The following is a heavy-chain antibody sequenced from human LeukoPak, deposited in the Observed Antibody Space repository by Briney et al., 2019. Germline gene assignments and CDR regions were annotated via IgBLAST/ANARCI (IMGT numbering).Heavy chain of an antibody. CDR2: ISGSGAST. D-gene: IGHD6-6*01. CDR1: GFTFSSYA. Sequence: GGSLRLSCAASGFTFSSYAMSWVRQAPGKGLEWVSAISGSGASTYYADSVKGRFTISRHNSKNTLYLQMNSLRAEDTAVYYCAKDIVAARPSYYYGMDVWGQGTTVTVSS. CDR3: AKDIVAARPSYYYGMDV. V-gene: IGHV3-23*01. J-gene: IGHJ6*02.